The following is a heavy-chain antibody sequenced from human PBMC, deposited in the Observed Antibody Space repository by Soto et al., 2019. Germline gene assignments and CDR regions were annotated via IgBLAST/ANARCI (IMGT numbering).Heavy chain of an antibody. CDR2: IIPIVDIP. CDR3: ASHFTGVLVLGTSPPGGDNFGWDG. CDR1: GGTFSRYT. D-gene: IGHD2-8*02. V-gene: IGHV1-69*02. Sequence: QVQLVQSGAEVKKPGSSVKVSCKASGGTFSRYTFTWVRQAPGQGLEWMGRIIPIVDIPNYAQKFQGRVTITADKSTSTAYMELSRLTSDDTAGYYCASHFTGVLVLGTSPPGGDNFGWDGWGQGTTVSVS. J-gene: IGHJ6*02.